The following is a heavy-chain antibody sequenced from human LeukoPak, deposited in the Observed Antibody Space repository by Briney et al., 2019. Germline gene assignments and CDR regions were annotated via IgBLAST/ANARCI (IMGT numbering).Heavy chain of an antibody. CDR2: ISYDGSNK. CDR3: ARDTARYFDY. CDR1: GFTFSSYA. D-gene: IGHD2-21*02. V-gene: IGHV3-30*04. J-gene: IGHJ4*02. Sequence: GGSLRLSCAASGFTFSSYAMHWVRQAPGKGLEWVAVISYDGSNKYYADSVKGRFTISRDNSKNTLYLQMNSLRAEDTAAYYCARDTARYFDYWGQGTLVTVSS.